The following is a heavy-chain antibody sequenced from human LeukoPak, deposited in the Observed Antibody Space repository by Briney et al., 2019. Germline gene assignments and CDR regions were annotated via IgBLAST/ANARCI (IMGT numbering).Heavy chain of an antibody. Sequence: GASVKVSCKASGYTSTSYYMHWVRQAPGQGLEWMGIINPSGGSTSYAQKFQGRVTMTRDTSTSTVYMELSSLRSEDTAVYYCARTPIEYSSSSGWFDPWGQGTLVTVSS. D-gene: IGHD6-6*01. CDR3: ARTPIEYSSSSGWFDP. V-gene: IGHV1-46*01. CDR1: GYTSTSYY. CDR2: INPSGGST. J-gene: IGHJ5*02.